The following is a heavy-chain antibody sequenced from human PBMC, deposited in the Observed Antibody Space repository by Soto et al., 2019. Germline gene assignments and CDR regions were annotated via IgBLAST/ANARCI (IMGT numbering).Heavy chain of an antibody. D-gene: IGHD5-18*01. CDR3: ARFGYSYGLAWFDP. J-gene: IGHJ5*02. CDR2: ISSSSSYI. V-gene: IGHV3-21*01. CDR1: GFTFSSYS. Sequence: LRLSCAASGFTFSSYSMNWVRQAPGKGLEWVSSISSSSSYIYYADSVKGRFTISRDNAKNSLYLQMNSLRAEDTAVYYCARFGYSYGLAWFDPWGQGTLVTVSS.